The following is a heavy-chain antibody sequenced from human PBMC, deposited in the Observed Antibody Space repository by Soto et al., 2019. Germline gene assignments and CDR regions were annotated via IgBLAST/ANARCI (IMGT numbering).Heavy chain of an antibody. CDR3: ASSENTAMVTVPFDY. CDR1: GGSISSGGYY. Sequence: SETLSLTCTVSGGSISSGGYYWSWIRQHPGKGLEWTGYIYYSGSTYYNPSLKSRVTISVDTSKNQFSLKLSSVTAADTAVYYCASSENTAMVTVPFDYWGQGTLVTVSS. V-gene: IGHV4-31*03. D-gene: IGHD5-18*01. J-gene: IGHJ4*02. CDR2: IYYSGST.